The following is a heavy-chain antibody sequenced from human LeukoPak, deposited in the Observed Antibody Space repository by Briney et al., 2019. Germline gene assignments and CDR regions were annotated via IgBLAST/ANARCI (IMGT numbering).Heavy chain of an antibody. J-gene: IGHJ4*02. CDR1: NGSISPYY. CDR2: IYYSEST. CDR3: ARGGLSYDSSAWFDY. D-gene: IGHD3-22*01. Sequence: SETLSLTCTVSNGSISPYYWSWIRQPPGKGPEWIGYIYYSESTNYNPSLRSRVTISVDTSKNQFSLKLSSVTAADTAVYYCARGGLSYDSSAWFDYWGQGSLVTVSS. V-gene: IGHV4-59*01.